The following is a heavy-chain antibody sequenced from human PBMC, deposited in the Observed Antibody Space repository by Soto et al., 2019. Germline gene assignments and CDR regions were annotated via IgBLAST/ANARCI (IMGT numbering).Heavy chain of an antibody. CDR2: INHSRST. CDR1: GGSFSGYY. D-gene: IGHD6-6*01. J-gene: IGHJ6*02. V-gene: IGHV4-34*01. Sequence: PSETLSLTCAVYGGSFSGYYWRWIRQPPGKGLEWIGEINHSRSTNYNPSLKSRVTISVDTSKNHFSLKLSSVTAADTAVYYCAIFVYSSSSGLSDYYYWMDVWGQCTTVTVSS. CDR3: AIFVYSSSSGLSDYYYWMDV.